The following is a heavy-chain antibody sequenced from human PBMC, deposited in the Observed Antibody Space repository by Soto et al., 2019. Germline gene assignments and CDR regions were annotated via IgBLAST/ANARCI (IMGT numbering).Heavy chain of an antibody. CDR2: IIPIFGTA. Sequence: QVQLVQSGAEVKKPGSSVKVSCKASGGTFSSYAISWVRQAPGQGLEWMGGIIPIFGTANYAQKFQGRVTITADESTSTAYMELSSLRSEDTAVYYCASAAEPYSSWHGWYFDLWGRGTLVTVSS. D-gene: IGHD6-6*01. CDR3: ASAAEPYSSWHGWYFDL. CDR1: GGTFSSYA. V-gene: IGHV1-69*01. J-gene: IGHJ2*01.